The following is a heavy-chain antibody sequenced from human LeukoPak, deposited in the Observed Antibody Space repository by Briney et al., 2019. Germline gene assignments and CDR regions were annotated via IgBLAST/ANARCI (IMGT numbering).Heavy chain of an antibody. CDR3: ARHLYGSGRNLFDY. D-gene: IGHD3-10*01. V-gene: IGHV4-39*01. CDR1: GGSISSSSYY. Sequence: SETLSLTCTVSGGSISSSSYYWGWIRQPPGKGLEWIGSIYYSGSTYYNPSLKSRVTISVDTSKNHFSLKLSSVTAADTAVYYCARHLYGSGRNLFDYWGQGTLFPVSS. CDR2: IYYSGST. J-gene: IGHJ4*02.